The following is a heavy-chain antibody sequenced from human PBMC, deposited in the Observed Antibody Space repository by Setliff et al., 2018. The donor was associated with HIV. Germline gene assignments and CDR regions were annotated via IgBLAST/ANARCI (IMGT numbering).Heavy chain of an antibody. CDR1: GGSIRSYY. Sequence: NPSETLSLTCTVSGGSIRSYYWSWIRQPPGKALEWIGYIYLNGGTDYNPSLKSRVTISADTSKNQFSLKLTSVTAADTAVYHCARVSSSWFVDYWGQGTLVTVS. V-gene: IGHV4-59*01. J-gene: IGHJ4*02. CDR3: ARVSSSWFVDY. D-gene: IGHD6-19*01. CDR2: IYLNGGT.